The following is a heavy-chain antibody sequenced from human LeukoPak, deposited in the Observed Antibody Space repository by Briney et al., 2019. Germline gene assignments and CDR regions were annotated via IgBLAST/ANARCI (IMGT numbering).Heavy chain of an antibody. CDR3: ARGRSTSWMSSMGY. J-gene: IGHJ4*02. V-gene: IGHV3-11*06. CDR2: IGSSSSYT. CDR1: GFTFSDYY. D-gene: IGHD2-2*01. Sequence: PGGSLRLSCAASGFTFSDYYMSWIRQAPGKGLEWVSYIGSSSSYTNYADSVKGRFTISRDNAKNSLYLQMNSLRAEDTAVYYCARGRSTSWMSSMGYWGQGTLVTVSS.